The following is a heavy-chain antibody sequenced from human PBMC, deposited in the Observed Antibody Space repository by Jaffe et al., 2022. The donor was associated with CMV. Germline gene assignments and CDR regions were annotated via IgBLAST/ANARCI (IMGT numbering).Heavy chain of an antibody. CDR2: ITWDSGSV. D-gene: IGHD5-18*01. V-gene: IGHV3-9*01. CDR1: GFTFDDYA. CDR3: VKGVRIQLWSGWYFDL. Sequence: EVQLVESGGGLVQPGRSLRLSCVASGFTFDDYAMHWVRQSPGKDLEWVSRITWDSGSVAYADSVRGRFTISRDNSKNSLYLQMNSLRVEDTALYYCVKGVRIQLWSGWYFDLWGRGTLVTVSS. J-gene: IGHJ2*01.